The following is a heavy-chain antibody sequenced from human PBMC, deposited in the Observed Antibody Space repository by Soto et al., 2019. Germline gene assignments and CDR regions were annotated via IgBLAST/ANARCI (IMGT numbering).Heavy chain of an antibody. D-gene: IGHD3-10*01. CDR1: GFSFNVYS. V-gene: IGHV3-30-3*01. Sequence: GGSLRLSCVASGFSFNVYSMHWVRQAPGKGLEWVAVISYDGSKKFYADSVQGRFTISRDNSQNTLDLHMDGLRPDDTAIYYCARDGGKYYGSGISVYFDYWGQGTLVTVSS. J-gene: IGHJ4*02. CDR2: ISYDGSKK. CDR3: ARDGGKYYGSGISVYFDY.